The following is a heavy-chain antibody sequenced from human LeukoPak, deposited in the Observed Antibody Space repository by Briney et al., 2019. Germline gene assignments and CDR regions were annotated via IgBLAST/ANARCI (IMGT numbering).Heavy chain of an antibody. CDR2: IKEDGSEK. Sequence: PGGSLRLSCAASGFTLSSCWMSWVRQAPGKGLEWVANIKEDGSEKYYVDSVKGRFTISRDNAQNSVYLHMNSLTAEDTALYYCARDWVAGVPFDAFDIWGQGTMVSVSS. CDR3: ARDWVAGVPFDAFDI. J-gene: IGHJ3*02. V-gene: IGHV3-7*03. D-gene: IGHD3-10*01. CDR1: GFTLSSCW.